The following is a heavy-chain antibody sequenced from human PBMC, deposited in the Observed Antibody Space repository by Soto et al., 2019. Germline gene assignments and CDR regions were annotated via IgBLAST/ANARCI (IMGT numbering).Heavy chain of an antibody. Sequence: EVPLLESGGGLVQPGGSLRLSCAASGFTFSSYAMSWVRQAPGKGLEWVSAISGSGGSTYYADSVKGRFTISRDNSKNTLYLQMNSLRAEDTAVYYCAKDWRPIQLWLLFDYWGQGTLVTVSS. J-gene: IGHJ4*02. V-gene: IGHV3-23*01. D-gene: IGHD5-18*01. CDR1: GFTFSSYA. CDR3: AKDWRPIQLWLLFDY. CDR2: ISGSGGST.